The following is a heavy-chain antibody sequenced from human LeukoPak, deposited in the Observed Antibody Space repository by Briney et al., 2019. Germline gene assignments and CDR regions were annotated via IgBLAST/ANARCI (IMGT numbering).Heavy chain of an antibody. CDR2: ISGGGDST. Sequence: GGSLRLSCAASGFTFSSYAMSWVRQAPGKGLEWVSVISGGGDSTYYADSVKGRFTISRDNSKNTLSLQMNSLRAEDTAVYYCAKVRYYGSGSYYPPFDYWGQGTLVTVSS. V-gene: IGHV3-23*01. CDR1: GFTFSSYA. J-gene: IGHJ4*02. CDR3: AKVRYYGSGSYYPPFDY. D-gene: IGHD3-10*01.